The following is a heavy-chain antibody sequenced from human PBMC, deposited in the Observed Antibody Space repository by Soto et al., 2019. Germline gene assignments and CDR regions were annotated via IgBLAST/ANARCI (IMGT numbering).Heavy chain of an antibody. Sequence: SVKVSCKASGGTFSSYAISWVRQAPGQGLEWMGGITPIFGTANYAQKFQGRVTITADESTSTAYMELSSLRSEDTAVYYCASTSALSSYYDSSGYFDYWGQGTPVPVSS. CDR3: ASTSALSSYYDSSGYFDY. D-gene: IGHD3-22*01. J-gene: IGHJ4*02. CDR2: ITPIFGTA. CDR1: GGTFSSYA. V-gene: IGHV1-69*13.